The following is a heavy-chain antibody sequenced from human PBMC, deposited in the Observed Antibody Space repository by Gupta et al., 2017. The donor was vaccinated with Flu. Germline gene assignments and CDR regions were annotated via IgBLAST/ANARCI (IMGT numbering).Heavy chain of an antibody. Sequence: QVQLVESGGGVVQPGRSLRLSCAASGFTFSRYGMHWVRQAPGKGLEWVAVIWYDGSNKYYADSVKGRFTISRDNSKNTLYLQMNSLRAEDTAVYYCARVRAINWGTDAFDIWGQGTMVTVSS. CDR1: GFTFSRYG. CDR3: ARVRAINWGTDAFDI. CDR2: IWYDGSNK. V-gene: IGHV3-33*01. J-gene: IGHJ3*02. D-gene: IGHD7-27*01.